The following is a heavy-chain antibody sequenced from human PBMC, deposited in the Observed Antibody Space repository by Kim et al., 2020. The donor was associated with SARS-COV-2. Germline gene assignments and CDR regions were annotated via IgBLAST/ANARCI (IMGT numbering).Heavy chain of an antibody. CDR3: AKDWGRDYYQHYGLDA. V-gene: IGHV3-23*01. CDR1: GFTFRSYL. Sequence: GGSLRLSCAASGFTFRSYLMTWVRQAPGKGLEWVSAISPSSGNTHYADSVKGRFIISRDNSKNTLFLFMNNLRVADMAIYYCAKDWGRDYYQHYGLDAWGQGTTVTVSS. D-gene: IGHD3-16*01. CDR2: ISPSSGNT. J-gene: IGHJ6*02.